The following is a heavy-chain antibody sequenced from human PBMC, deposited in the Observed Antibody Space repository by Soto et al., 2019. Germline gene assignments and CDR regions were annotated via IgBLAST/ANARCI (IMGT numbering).Heavy chain of an antibody. Sequence: QVQLVQSGAEVKKPGASVKVSCKASGYTFTSYAMHWVRQAPGQRLEWMGWINAGNGNTKYSQKFQGRVTITRDTSASTAYMELSSLGSEDTTVYYCASQDSGYEMNYYYYYGMDVWGQGTTVTVSS. CDR1: GYTFTSYA. J-gene: IGHJ6*02. CDR3: ASQDSGYEMNYYYYYGMDV. D-gene: IGHD5-12*01. V-gene: IGHV1-3*01. CDR2: INAGNGNT.